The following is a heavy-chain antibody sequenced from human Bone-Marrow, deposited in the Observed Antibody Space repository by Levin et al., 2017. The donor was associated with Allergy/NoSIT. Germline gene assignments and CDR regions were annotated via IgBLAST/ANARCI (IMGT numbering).Heavy chain of an antibody. J-gene: IGHJ3*02. V-gene: IGHV4-30-2*01. CDR2: SYLSGST. Sequence: SETLSLTCAVSGGSISGGSYSWSWIRQPPGKDLEWIGNSYLSGSTYYNPSLKSRVTISVDRSKNQFSLNLTSVTAADTAVYYCARAGVMVRGVIHDAFDIWGQGTMVAVSS. CDR3: ARAGVMVRGVIHDAFDI. CDR1: GGSISGGSYS. D-gene: IGHD3-10*01.